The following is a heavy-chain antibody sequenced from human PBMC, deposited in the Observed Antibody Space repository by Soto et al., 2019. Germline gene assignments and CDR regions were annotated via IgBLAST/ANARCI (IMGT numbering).Heavy chain of an antibody. CDR2: ISSTSTI. J-gene: IGHJ4*02. CDR1: GFTFSSYS. V-gene: IGHV3-48*02. CDR3: ARSSGYPYFDY. Sequence: GGSLRLSCASSGFTFSSYSMNWVRQAPGKGLEWVSYISSTSTIYYVDSVKGRFTISRDNAKNSLCLQMNSLRDEDTAVYYCARSSGYPYFDYWGQGTLVTVSS. D-gene: IGHD3-22*01.